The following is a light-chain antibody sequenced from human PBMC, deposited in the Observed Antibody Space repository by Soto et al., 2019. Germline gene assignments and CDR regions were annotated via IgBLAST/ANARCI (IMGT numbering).Light chain of an antibody. J-gene: IGKJ1*01. Sequence: EIVLTQSPGTLSLSPGERATLSCRASQSISSSYSAWYQQRPGQAPRLLIYGASGRATGIPDRFSGSGSGTEFTLTISRLEPEDFAVYYCQQYGSSSWTFGQGTKVDIK. CDR2: GAS. CDR3: QQYGSSSWT. CDR1: QSISSSY. V-gene: IGKV3-20*01.